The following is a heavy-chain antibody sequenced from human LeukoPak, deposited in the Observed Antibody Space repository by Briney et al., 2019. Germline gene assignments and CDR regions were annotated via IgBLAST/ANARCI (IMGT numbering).Heavy chain of an antibody. J-gene: IGHJ4*02. CDR3: ARVRATGSYPDY. CDR1: GFTFSSYS. D-gene: IGHD1-26*01. Sequence: GGSLRLSCAASGFTFSSYSMNWVRQAPGKGLEWVSSISSSSSYIYYADSVKGRFTISRDNAKNSLYLQMNSLRAEDTAVYYCARVRATGSYPDYWGQGTLVTVSS. V-gene: IGHV3-21*01. CDR2: ISSSSSYI.